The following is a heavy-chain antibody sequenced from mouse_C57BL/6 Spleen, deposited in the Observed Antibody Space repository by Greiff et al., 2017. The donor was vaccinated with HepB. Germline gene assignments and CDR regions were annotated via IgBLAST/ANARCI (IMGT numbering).Heavy chain of an antibody. CDR2: IYPGDGDT. J-gene: IGHJ2*01. Sequence: VQLVESGPELVKPGASVKISCKASGYAFSSSWMNWVKQRPGKGLEWIGRIYPGDGDTNYNGKFKGKATLTADKSSSTAYMQLSSLTSEDSAVYFCATLFTTVVATPDYWGQGTTLTVSS. CDR3: ATLFTTVVATPDY. D-gene: IGHD1-1*01. V-gene: IGHV1-82*01. CDR1: GYAFSSSW.